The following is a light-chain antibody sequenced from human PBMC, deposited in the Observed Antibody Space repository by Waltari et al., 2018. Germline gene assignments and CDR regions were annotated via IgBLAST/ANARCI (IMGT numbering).Light chain of an antibody. CDR2: VAS. CDR1: QSVSYY. Sequence: DVQMTQSPSSLSVSVGDRVTITCRASQSVSYYLNWYQQKAGQAPKLLIYVASSLETGVPSRFSGSGSGTDFTLTISNLQPEDFATYLCQQTYNAPLTFGGGTKVEIK. CDR3: QQTYNAPLT. J-gene: IGKJ4*01. V-gene: IGKV1-39*01.